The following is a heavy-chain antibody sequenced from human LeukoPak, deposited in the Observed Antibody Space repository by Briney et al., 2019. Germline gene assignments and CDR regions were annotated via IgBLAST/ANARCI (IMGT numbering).Heavy chain of an antibody. CDR3: AKDYSYYYDSSGYLGD. CDR2: ISWNSVSI. D-gene: IGHD3-22*01. J-gene: IGHJ4*02. Sequence: GGSLRLSRAASGFTFDDYAMHWGRHAPGKSLEWVSGISWNSVSIGYADSVKGRFTISRDNAKNSLYLQMNSLRAEDMALYYCAKDYSYYYDSSGYLGDWGQGTLVTVSS. CDR1: GFTFDDYA. V-gene: IGHV3-9*03.